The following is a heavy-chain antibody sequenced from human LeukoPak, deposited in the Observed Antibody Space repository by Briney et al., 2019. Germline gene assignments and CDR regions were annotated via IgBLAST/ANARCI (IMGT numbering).Heavy chain of an antibody. J-gene: IGHJ6*03. D-gene: IGHD2-15*01. CDR3: ARSVYCSGGSCHYYYYMDV. Sequence: SETLSLTCTVSGGSISSSSYYWGWIRQPPGKGLEWIGEINHSGSTNYNPSLKSRVTISVDTSKNQFSLKLSSVTAADTAVYYCARSVYCSGGSCHYYYYMDVWGKGTTVTISS. CDR1: GGSISSSSYY. CDR2: INHSGST. V-gene: IGHV4-39*07.